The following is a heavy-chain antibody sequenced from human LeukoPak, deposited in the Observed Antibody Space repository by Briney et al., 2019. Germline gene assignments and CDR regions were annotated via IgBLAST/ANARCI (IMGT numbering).Heavy chain of an antibody. CDR3: ARGWGNYGDWGYFDY. Sequence: GAPVKVSCKASGDTFTTYYIHWVRQAPGQGLEWMGKINPSGGHTDYAQKFQGGVTMTTDTSTSTAYMELSSLRSDDTAVYYCARGWGNYGDWGYFDYWGQGTLVTVSS. CDR2: INPSGGHT. J-gene: IGHJ4*02. D-gene: IGHD4-17*01. V-gene: IGHV1-46*01. CDR1: GDTFTTYY.